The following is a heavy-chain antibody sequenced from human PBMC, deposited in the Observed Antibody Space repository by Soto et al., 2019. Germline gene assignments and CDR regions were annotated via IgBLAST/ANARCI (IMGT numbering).Heavy chain of an antibody. V-gene: IGHV4-59*08. CDR2: VYYSGST. J-gene: IGHJ4*02. CDR3: ASGAYYYIFDY. CDR1: GGSISSNY. D-gene: IGHD3-16*01. Sequence: QVQLQESGPGLVKPSETLSLTCTVSGGSISSNYWSWIRQPPGKGLEWIGNVYYSGSTNYNPSLKSRVTISVDTSKNQFSLKLSSVTAADTAVDYCASGAYYYIFDYWGQGTLVTVSS.